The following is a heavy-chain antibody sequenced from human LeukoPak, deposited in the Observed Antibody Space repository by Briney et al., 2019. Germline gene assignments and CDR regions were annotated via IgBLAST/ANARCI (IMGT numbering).Heavy chain of an antibody. CDR2: IVVGSGNT. V-gene: IGHV1-58*01. Sequence: SVKVSCKASGFTFTSSAVQWVRQARGQRLEWIGWIVVGSGNTNYAQKFQERVTITRDMSTSTAYMELSSLRSEDTAVYYCARKDRTVTPNYDMDVWGQGTTVTVSS. J-gene: IGHJ6*02. CDR1: GFTFTSSA. CDR3: ARKDRTVTPNYDMDV. D-gene: IGHD4-17*01.